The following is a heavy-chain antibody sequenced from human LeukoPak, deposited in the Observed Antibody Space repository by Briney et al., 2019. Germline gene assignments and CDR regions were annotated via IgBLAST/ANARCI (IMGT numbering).Heavy chain of an antibody. CDR3: AKATGSGSFLVDY. CDR1: AFTFENFA. CDR2: ISADGATT. J-gene: IGHJ4*02. Sequence: GGSLRLSCAASAFTFENFAMHCVRQGPRKGLEWVSLISADGATTHYTDSVKGRFTVSRDNSKNSLFLQMNSLRTEDTAFYYCAKATGSGSFLVDYLGQGTLVTVSS. V-gene: IGHV3-43*02. D-gene: IGHD3-10*01.